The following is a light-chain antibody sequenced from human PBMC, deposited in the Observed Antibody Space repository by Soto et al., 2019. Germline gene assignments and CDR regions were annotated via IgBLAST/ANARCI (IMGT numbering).Light chain of an antibody. CDR3: QQRSNWVT. Sequence: DIQMTQSPSTLSASVGDRVTITCRASRSISTWLAWYQQKPGKAPKLLICDASSLESGVPSRFSGSGSGTEFTLTISSLQPDDFAVYYCQQRSNWVTFGQGTRLEIK. CDR2: DAS. V-gene: IGKV1-5*01. CDR1: RSISTW. J-gene: IGKJ5*01.